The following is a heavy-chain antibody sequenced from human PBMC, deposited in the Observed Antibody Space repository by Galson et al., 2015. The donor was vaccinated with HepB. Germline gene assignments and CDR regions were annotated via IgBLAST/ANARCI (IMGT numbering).Heavy chain of an antibody. D-gene: IGHD3-16*02. Sequence: SLRLSCAASGFTFSSYAMHWVRQAPGKGLEWVAVISYDGSNKYYADSVKGRFTISRDNSKNTLYLQMGSLRAEDMAVYYCARDIARDWYFDLWGRGTLVTVSS. CDR3: ARDIARDWYFDL. CDR2: ISYDGSNK. CDR1: GFTFSSYA. J-gene: IGHJ2*01. V-gene: IGHV3-30*14.